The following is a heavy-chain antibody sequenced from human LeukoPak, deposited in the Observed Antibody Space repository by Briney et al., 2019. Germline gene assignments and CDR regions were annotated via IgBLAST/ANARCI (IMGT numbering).Heavy chain of an antibody. D-gene: IGHD2-2*02. CDR2: ISYDGSNK. Sequence: PGGSLRLSCAASGFTFSSYGMHWVRQAPGKGLEWVAVISYDGSNKYYADSVKGRFTISRDNSKNTLYLQMNSLRAEDTAVYYCARDSRRYCSSTSCYTHFEYWGQGTLVTVSS. J-gene: IGHJ4*02. V-gene: IGHV3-30*19. CDR1: GFTFSSYG. CDR3: ARDSRRYCSSTSCYTHFEY.